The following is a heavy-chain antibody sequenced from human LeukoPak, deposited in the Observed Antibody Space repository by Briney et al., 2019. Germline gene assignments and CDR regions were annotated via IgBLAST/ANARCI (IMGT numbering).Heavy chain of an antibody. V-gene: IGHV3-23*01. CDR1: GFTFSSYA. CDR2: ISGSGGST. Sequence: PGGSLRLSCAASGFTFSSYAMSWVRQAPGKGLEWVSAISGSGGSTYYADSVKGRFTISRDNSKNTLYLQMNSLRAEDTAVYYCASSGGGYRSSTSCYSSDYWGQGTLVTVSS. CDR3: ASSGGGYRSSTSCYSSDY. D-gene: IGHD2-2*01. J-gene: IGHJ4*02.